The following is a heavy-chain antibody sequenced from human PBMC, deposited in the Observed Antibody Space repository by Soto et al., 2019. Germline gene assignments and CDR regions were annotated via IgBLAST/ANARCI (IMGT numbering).Heavy chain of an antibody. V-gene: IGHV3-30-3*01. Sequence: GGSLRLSCAASGFTFSSYAMHWVRQAPGKGLEWVAVISYDGSNKYYADSVKGRFTISRDNSKNTLYLQMNSLRAEDTAVYYCARDREVVTAIHTGIAYWGQGTLVTVSS. CDR3: ARDREVVTAIHTGIAY. CDR1: GFTFSSYA. CDR2: ISYDGSNK. D-gene: IGHD2-21*02. J-gene: IGHJ4*02.